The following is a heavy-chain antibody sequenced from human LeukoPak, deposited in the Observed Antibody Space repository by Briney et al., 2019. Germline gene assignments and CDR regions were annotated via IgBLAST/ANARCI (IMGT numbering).Heavy chain of an antibody. V-gene: IGHV3-30*02. CDR1: GFAFSRHG. D-gene: IGHD3-10*01. CDR2: IPYDGSNK. Sequence: GGSLRLSCAASGFAFSRHGIHWVRQAPGKGLEWVAFIPYDGSNKFYADSVKGRFTISRDNSKNTLYLQMNSLRAEDTAVYYCAKGVGGSANYYYMDVWGEGTTVTVSS. J-gene: IGHJ6*03. CDR3: AKGVGGSANYYYMDV.